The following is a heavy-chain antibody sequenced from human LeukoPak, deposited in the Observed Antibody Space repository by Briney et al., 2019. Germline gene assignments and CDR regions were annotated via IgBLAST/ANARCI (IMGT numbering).Heavy chain of an antibody. CDR1: GFTFSDYY. V-gene: IGHV3-11*01. Sequence: GGSLRLSCAASGFTFSDYYMSWIRQAPGKGLKWVSYISSSGSTIYYADSVKGRFTISRDNSKNTLYLQMNSLRAEDTAVYYCARMGSSWSLDYWGQGTLVTVSS. CDR3: ARMGSSWSLDY. D-gene: IGHD6-13*01. J-gene: IGHJ4*02. CDR2: ISSSGSTI.